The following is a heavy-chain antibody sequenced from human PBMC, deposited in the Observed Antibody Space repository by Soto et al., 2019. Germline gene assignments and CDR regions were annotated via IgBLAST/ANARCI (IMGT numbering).Heavy chain of an antibody. D-gene: IGHD3-10*01. J-gene: IGHJ5*02. CDR1: GGSISDNDYY. V-gene: IGHV4-39*07. Sequence: SETLSLTCTVSGGSISDNDYYWSWIRQPPGKGLEWIGTISHTGTAYYNPSLESRVAVSVGTSENQFSLNLSSVTAADTAVYYCARSVTPWGQGTLVTVSS. CDR3: ARSVTP. CDR2: ISHTGTA.